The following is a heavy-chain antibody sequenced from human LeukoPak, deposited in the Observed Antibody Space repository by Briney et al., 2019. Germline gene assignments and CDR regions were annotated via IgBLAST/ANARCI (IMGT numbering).Heavy chain of an antibody. CDR3: ARDEYNWNDVGLLYFDY. CDR2: IYYSGST. V-gene: IGHV4-39*02. J-gene: IGHJ4*02. CDR1: GGSISSSSYY. D-gene: IGHD1-1*01. Sequence: SETLSLTCTVSGGSISSSSYYWGWIRQPPGKGLEWIGSIYYSGSTYYNPSLKSRVTISVDTSKNQFSLKLSSVTAADTAVYYCARDEYNWNDVGLLYFDYWGQGTLVTVSS.